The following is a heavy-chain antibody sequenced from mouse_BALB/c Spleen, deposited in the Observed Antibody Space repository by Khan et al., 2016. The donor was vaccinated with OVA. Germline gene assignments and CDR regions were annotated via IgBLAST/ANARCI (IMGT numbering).Heavy chain of an antibody. CDR2: INPSSGYT. CDR3: ANYGLYAMDY. Sequence: QVQLKESGAELARPGASVKMSCKASGYTFTSYTMHWVKQRPGQGLEWIGYINPSSGYTNYNQKFKDKATLTADKSSSTAYMQLSSLTSEDSAVYYCANYGLYAMDYWGQGTSVTVSS. D-gene: IGHD1-2*01. J-gene: IGHJ4*01. V-gene: IGHV1-4*01. CDR1: GYTFTSYT.